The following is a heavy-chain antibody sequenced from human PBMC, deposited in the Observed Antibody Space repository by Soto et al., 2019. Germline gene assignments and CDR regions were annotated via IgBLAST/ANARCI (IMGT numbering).Heavy chain of an antibody. Sequence: QVQLVQSGAEVKKPGSSVRVSCKASGGTLGNYGISWVRQAPGQGLEWMGGIIPVFGTANYAQKFQGRVTITADESKSTVYMDVTSLRSEDTAVYYCSRGDATKIVVTTYYAMDVWGQGTTVSVSS. D-gene: IGHD4-17*01. V-gene: IGHV1-69*12. CDR1: GGTLGNYG. J-gene: IGHJ6*02. CDR3: SRGDATKIVVTTYYAMDV. CDR2: IIPVFGTA.